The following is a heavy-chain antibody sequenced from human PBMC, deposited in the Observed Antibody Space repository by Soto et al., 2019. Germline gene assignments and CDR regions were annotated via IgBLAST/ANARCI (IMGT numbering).Heavy chain of an antibody. CDR3: ARSTREAFEYYFDY. V-gene: IGHV4-31*03. CDR2: IYYSGST. D-gene: IGHD1-26*01. J-gene: IGHJ4*02. Sequence: SETLSLTCTVSGGSISSGGYYWSWIRQHPGKGLEWIGYIYYSGSTYYNPSLKSRVTISVDTPKNQFSLKLSSVTAADTAVYYCARSTREAFEYYFDYWGQGTLVTVSS. CDR1: GGSISSGGYY.